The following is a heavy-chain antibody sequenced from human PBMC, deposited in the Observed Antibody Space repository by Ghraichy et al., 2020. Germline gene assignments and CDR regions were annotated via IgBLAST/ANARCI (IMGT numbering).Heavy chain of an antibody. CDR1: GFIFSDSA. D-gene: IGHD4-17*01. CDR3: TRHRNYGDYHYFDY. J-gene: IGHJ4*02. V-gene: IGHV3-73*01. CDR2: IRSIANSYAT. Sequence: GESLNISCAASGFIFSDSAMHWVRQASGKGLEWVGRIRSIANSYATAYAASVKGRFTISRDDSKNTAYLQLDSLKTEDTAVYYCTRHRNYGDYHYFDYWGQGALVTVSS.